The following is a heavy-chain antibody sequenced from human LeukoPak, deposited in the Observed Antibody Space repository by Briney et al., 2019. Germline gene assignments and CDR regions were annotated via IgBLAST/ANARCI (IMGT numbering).Heavy chain of an antibody. CDR1: GFTFDHYA. CDR3: VKDMGDYYDSSGFRRGYFFDY. J-gene: IGHJ4*02. Sequence: GGSLRLSCAASGFTFDHYAMHRVRQAPGEGLEWVSGISWNSATIGYADSVKGRFTISRDNAKNSLYMQMDSLRVEDTALYYCVKDMGDYYDSSGFRRGYFFDYWGQGTLVTVSS. CDR2: ISWNSATI. V-gene: IGHV3-9*01. D-gene: IGHD3-22*01.